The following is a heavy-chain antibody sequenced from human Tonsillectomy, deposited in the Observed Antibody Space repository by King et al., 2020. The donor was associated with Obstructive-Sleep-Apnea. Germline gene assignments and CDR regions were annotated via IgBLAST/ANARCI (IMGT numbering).Heavy chain of an antibody. CDR2: SYYSGST. Sequence: QLQESGPGLVKPSETLSLTCTVSGGSISSSNYYWAWIRQPPGKGLEWIGGSYYSGSTYYNPSLKSRVTMSVDTSKNQFSLKLTSVTAADTAVYYCARDPHSYFDYWGQGTLVTVSS. D-gene: IGHD2-21*01. J-gene: IGHJ4*02. CDR1: GGSISSSNYY. V-gene: IGHV4-39*07. CDR3: ARDPHSYFDY.